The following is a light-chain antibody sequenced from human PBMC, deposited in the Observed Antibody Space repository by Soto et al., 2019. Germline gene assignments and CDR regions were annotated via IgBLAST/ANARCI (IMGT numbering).Light chain of an antibody. J-gene: IGLJ3*02. V-gene: IGLV1-44*01. CDR1: NSNIGSNT. CDR2: RSD. Sequence: QSVLTQPPSASGTLGQRVTISCSGGNSNIGSNTVNWYQHLPGTAPKLLIYRSDQRPSGIPDRVSGSKYGTSASLDISGLQSEDEADYYFTAWDGSLDGRVFGGGTQLPVL. CDR3: TAWDGSLDGRV.